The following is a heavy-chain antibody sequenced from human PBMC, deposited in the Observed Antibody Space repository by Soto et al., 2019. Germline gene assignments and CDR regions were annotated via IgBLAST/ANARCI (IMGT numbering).Heavy chain of an antibody. CDR3: ARTRYYYDSSGYPQYGMDV. D-gene: IGHD3-22*01. Sequence: SGPTLVNPTQTLTLTCSFSGFSLSTIGMCVSWIRQPPGKALEWLALIDWDDDKYYSTSLKTRLTISKDTSKNQVVLTMTNMDPVDTATYCCARTRYYYDSSGYPQYGMDVWGQGTTVTVSS. J-gene: IGHJ6*02. CDR1: GFSLSTIGMC. CDR2: IDWDDDK. V-gene: IGHV2-70*01.